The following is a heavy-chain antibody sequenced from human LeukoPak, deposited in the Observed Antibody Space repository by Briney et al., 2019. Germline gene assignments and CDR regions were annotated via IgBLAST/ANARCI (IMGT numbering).Heavy chain of an antibody. J-gene: IGHJ4*02. Sequence: TGGSLRLSCAASGFTFSSYAMSWVRQAPGKGLEWVSAISGSGDKTYYADSVKGRFTISRDSSKNTMYLQMNSLRAEDTAVYYCAKDIIIAAAGPAYFDYWGRGTLVTVSS. V-gene: IGHV3-23*01. CDR3: AKDIIIAAAGPAYFDY. D-gene: IGHD6-13*01. CDR1: GFTFSSYA. CDR2: ISGSGDKT.